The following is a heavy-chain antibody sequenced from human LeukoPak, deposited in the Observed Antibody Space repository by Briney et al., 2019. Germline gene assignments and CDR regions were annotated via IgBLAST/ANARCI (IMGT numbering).Heavy chain of an antibody. J-gene: IGHJ5*02. CDR1: GFTFSLYW. CDR2: LNEDGCTA. D-gene: IGHD1-26*01. V-gene: IGHV3-74*01. CDR3: VRERIYYSDLAYKERENFDP. Sequence: GVSLRLSCAASGFTFSLYWMHWVRQGPGKGLLWVSRLNEDGCTADYADSVKGRFTMPRDNAKGKVFLEMRGLTVEDTAIYFCVRERIYYSDLAYKERENFDPWGRGTLVTVFS.